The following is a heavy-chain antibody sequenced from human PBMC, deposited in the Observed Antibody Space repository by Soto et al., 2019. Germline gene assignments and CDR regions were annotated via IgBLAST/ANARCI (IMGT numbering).Heavy chain of an antibody. CDR3: ARQPLVVVAARSNWFDP. D-gene: IGHD2-15*01. Sequence: QLQLQESGPGLVKPSETLSLTCTVSGGSISSSSYYWGWIRQPPGKGLEWIGSIYYSGSTYYNPSLKSLVTISVDTSKNQFSLKLSSVTAADTAVYYCARQPLVVVAARSNWFDPWGQGTLVTVSS. V-gene: IGHV4-39*01. J-gene: IGHJ5*02. CDR1: GGSISSSSYY. CDR2: IYYSGST.